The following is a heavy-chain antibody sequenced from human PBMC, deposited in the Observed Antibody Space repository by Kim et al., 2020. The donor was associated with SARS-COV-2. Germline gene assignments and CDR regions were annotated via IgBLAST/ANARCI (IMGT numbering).Heavy chain of an antibody. CDR2: ISYDGSEK. J-gene: IGHJ4*02. D-gene: IGHD3-16*01. CDR1: GFSFSVYG. V-gene: IGHV3-30*18. CDR3: AKDFLFGDYTTYFDY. Sequence: GGSLRLSCTVSGFSFSVYGMHWVRQAPGKGLEWMAVISYDGSEKYYAESVQGRFTISRDNSRNTLYLQMDSLRPEDTAVYYCAKDFLFGDYTTYFDYWGQGTLVSVSS.